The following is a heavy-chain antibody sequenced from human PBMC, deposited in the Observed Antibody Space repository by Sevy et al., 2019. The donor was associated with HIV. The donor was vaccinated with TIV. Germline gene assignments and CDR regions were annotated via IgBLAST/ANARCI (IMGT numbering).Heavy chain of an antibody. D-gene: IGHD5-18*01. Sequence: GGYLRLSCAASGFTFSSYAMSWVRQAPGKGLEWVSAISGSGGSTYYADSVKGRFTISRDNSKNTLYLQMNSLRAEDSAVYYCAKDAAHSYGLYYFDYWGQGTPVTVSS. CDR1: GFTFSSYA. CDR3: AKDAAHSYGLYYFDY. V-gene: IGHV3-23*01. CDR2: ISGSGGST. J-gene: IGHJ4*02.